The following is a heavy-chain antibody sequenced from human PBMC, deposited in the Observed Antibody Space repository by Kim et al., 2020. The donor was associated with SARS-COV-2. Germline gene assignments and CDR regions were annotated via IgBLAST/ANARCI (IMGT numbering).Heavy chain of an antibody. CDR3: ARGKLGIGGPFDY. CDR1: GGSISSGGYS. D-gene: IGHD7-27*01. Sequence: SETLSLTCAVSGGSISSGGYSWSWIRQPPWKGLEWIGYIYHSGSTYYTPSLKSRVTISVDRSKNYLSLKPSSVTAAATAVYYCARGKLGIGGPFDYWGQG. J-gene: IGHJ4*02. V-gene: IGHV4-30-2*01. CDR2: IYHSGST.